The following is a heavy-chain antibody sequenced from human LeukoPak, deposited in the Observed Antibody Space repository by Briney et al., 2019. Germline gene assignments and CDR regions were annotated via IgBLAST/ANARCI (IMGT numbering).Heavy chain of an antibody. J-gene: IGHJ4*02. CDR3: TTDKGYYDSSGYFY. V-gene: IGHV3-15*01. CDR1: GFTFSNAW. CDR2: IKSKTDGGTT. Sequence: GGSLRLSCEASGFTFSNAWMSWVRQAPGKGLEWVGRIKSKTDGGTTDYAAPVKGRFTISRDDSKNTLYLQMNSLKTEDTAVYYCTTDKGYYDSSGYFYWGQGTLVTVSS. D-gene: IGHD3-22*01.